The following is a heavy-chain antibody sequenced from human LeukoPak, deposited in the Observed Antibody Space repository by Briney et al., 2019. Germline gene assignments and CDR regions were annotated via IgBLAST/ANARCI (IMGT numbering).Heavy chain of an antibody. CDR1: GFTFSNYA. V-gene: IGHV3-23*01. CDR2: ISGSGGST. J-gene: IGHJ5*02. CDR3: AKDLAVVAATSSWFDP. Sequence: GGSLRLSCAASGFTFSNYAMSWVRQAPGKGLEWVSAISGSGGSTYYADSVKGRFTISGDNSKDTLYLQMNSLRAEDTAVYYCAKDLAVVAATSSWFDPWGQGTLVTVSS. D-gene: IGHD2-15*01.